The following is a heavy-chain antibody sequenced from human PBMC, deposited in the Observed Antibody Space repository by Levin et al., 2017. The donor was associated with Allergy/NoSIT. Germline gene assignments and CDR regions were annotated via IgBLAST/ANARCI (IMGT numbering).Heavy chain of an antibody. CDR2: ISGSGGST. CDR3: ANMNPAGIFGGMDV. V-gene: IGHV3-23*01. J-gene: IGHJ6*02. CDR1: GFTFSSYA. D-gene: IGHD6-13*01. Sequence: GGSLRHSCAASGFTFSSYAMSWVRQAPGKGLEWVSAISGSGGSTYYADSVKGRFTISRDNSKNTLYLQMNSLRAEDTAVYYCANMNPAGIFGGMDVWGQGTTVTVSS.